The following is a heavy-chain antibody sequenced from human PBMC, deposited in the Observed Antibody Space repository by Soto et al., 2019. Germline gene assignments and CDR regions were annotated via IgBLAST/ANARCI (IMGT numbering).Heavy chain of an antibody. CDR3: VRDHHDYDFWSGNPRGYFDL. Sequence: EVQLVESGGGLVQPGGSLRLSCAASGFTLSNFWMHWVRQVPGKGLVWVSRINDDGSRTKYADSVEGRLTISRDNAKNTLYLQMDSLRVYDTAVYYCVRDHHDYDFWSGNPRGYFDLWGRATLVTVSS. CDR1: GFTLSNFW. J-gene: IGHJ2*01. CDR2: INDDGSRT. V-gene: IGHV3-74*01. D-gene: IGHD3-3*01.